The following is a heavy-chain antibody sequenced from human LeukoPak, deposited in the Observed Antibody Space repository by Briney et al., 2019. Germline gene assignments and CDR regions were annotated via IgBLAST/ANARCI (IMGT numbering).Heavy chain of an antibody. J-gene: IGHJ6*03. Sequence: GGSLRLSCVASGFTFNNYAMHWVRQAPGKGLEWVSTINGNSAATYYADSFKGRFLISRDDSKSTVYLRMNKLRVEDSGLYYCANGLAASGNFLLRDYYYFIDVWGKETTVIVS. CDR3: ANGLAASGNFLLRDYYYFIDV. V-gene: IGHV3-23*01. CDR1: GFTFNNYA. CDR2: INGNSAAT. D-gene: IGHD1-26*01.